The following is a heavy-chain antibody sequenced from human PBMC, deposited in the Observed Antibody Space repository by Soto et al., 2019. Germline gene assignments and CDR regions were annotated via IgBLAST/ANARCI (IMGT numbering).Heavy chain of an antibody. Sequence: QVQLQESGPGLVKPSQTLSLTCTVSGGSISSGGYYWSWIRQHPGKGLEWIGYIYYSGSTYYNPSLKSRVTISVDTSKNQFSRKLSSVTAADTAVYYCARGGRGTAVTAFDYWGQGTLVTVSS. V-gene: IGHV4-31*03. CDR2: IYYSGST. J-gene: IGHJ4*02. CDR3: ARGGRGTAVTAFDY. D-gene: IGHD2-21*02. CDR1: GGSISSGGYY.